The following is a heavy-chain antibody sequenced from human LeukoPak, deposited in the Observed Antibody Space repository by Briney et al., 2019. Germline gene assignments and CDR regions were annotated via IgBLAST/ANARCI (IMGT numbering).Heavy chain of an antibody. CDR1: GGSFSGYY. Sequence: SETLSLTCAVYGGSFSGYYWSWIRQPPGKGLEWIGSIYYSGSTYYNPSLKSRVSISVDTSKNQFSLKVNSVTAADTAVYYCARLDRDDDSNYIFDYWGQGTLVTVSS. D-gene: IGHD4-11*01. CDR3: ARLDRDDDSNYIFDY. CDR2: IYYSGST. V-gene: IGHV4-34*01. J-gene: IGHJ4*02.